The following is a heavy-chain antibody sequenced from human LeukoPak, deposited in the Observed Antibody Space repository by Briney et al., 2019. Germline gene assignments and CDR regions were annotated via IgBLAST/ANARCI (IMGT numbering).Heavy chain of an antibody. CDR1: GFTFDDYA. Sequence: PGRSLRLSCAASGFTFDDYAMHWVRQAPGKGLERVSGISWNSGSIGYADSVKGRFTISRDNAKNSLYLQMNSLRAEDTALYYCARGRTWSGCFDYWGQGTLVTVSS. CDR2: ISWNSGSI. V-gene: IGHV3-9*01. CDR3: ARGRTWSGCFDY. J-gene: IGHJ4*02. D-gene: IGHD3-3*01.